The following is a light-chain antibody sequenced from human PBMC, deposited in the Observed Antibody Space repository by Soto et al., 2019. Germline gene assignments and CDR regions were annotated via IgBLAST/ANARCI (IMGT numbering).Light chain of an antibody. J-gene: IGLJ3*02. CDR3: QSYDSSLSGFWV. CDR2: GNT. CDR1: SSNIGAGYD. Sequence: QSVLTQPPSLSGAPGQRVTISCSGSSSNIGAGYDGHWYQQIPGAAPRLLIFGNTHRPSGVPDRFSGSKSGTSASLAITGLQAEDEADYYCQSYDSSLSGFWVFGGGTKLTVL. V-gene: IGLV1-40*01.